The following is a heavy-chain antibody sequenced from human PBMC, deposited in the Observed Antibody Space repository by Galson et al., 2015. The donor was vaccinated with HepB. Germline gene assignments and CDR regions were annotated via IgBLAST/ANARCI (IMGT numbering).Heavy chain of an antibody. CDR2: IGARGTYT. Sequence: SLRLSCAASGFTFSSYAMNWVRQAPGKGLEWVSGIGARGTYTYYADSVKGRFTVSRDNSKNTLYLQMNGLRAEDTALYYCAKDDDYAEYGYYFDHWGQGTLVTVSS. V-gene: IGHV3-23*01. J-gene: IGHJ4*02. D-gene: IGHD4-17*01. CDR1: GFTFSSYA. CDR3: AKDDDYAEYGYYFDH.